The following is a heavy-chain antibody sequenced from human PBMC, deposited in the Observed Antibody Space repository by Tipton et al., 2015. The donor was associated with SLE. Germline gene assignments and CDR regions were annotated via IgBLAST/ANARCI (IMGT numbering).Heavy chain of an antibody. CDR3: ARGKSNTDY. CDR1: GASTRDSSYY. V-gene: IGHV4-39*07. Sequence: TLSLTCTVSGASTRDSSYYWGWIRQPPGKGLEWIGSIYYTGSTFYNSSLQSRVTISLDTSKNQLSLKLSSVTAADTAVYFCARGKSNTDYWGRGTLVTVSS. J-gene: IGHJ4*02. CDR2: IYYTGST. D-gene: IGHD4/OR15-4a*01.